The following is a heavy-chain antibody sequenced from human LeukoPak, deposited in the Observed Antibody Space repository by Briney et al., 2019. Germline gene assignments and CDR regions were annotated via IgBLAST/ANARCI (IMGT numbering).Heavy chain of an antibody. V-gene: IGHV3-21*01. D-gene: IGHD6-19*01. CDR3: ARAVAGNKQQPRNYYYYYMDV. J-gene: IGHJ6*03. CDR1: GFTFSSYS. Sequence: GGSLRLSCAASGFTFSSYSMDWVRQAPGKGLEWVSSISSSSSYIYYADSVKGRFTISRDNAKNSLYLQMNSLRAEDTAVYYCARAVAGNKQQPRNYYYYYMDVWGKGTTVTVSS. CDR2: ISSSSSYI.